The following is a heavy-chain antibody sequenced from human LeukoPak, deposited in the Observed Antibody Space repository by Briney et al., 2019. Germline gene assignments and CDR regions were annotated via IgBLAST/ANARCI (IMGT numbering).Heavy chain of an antibody. V-gene: IGHV1-8*03. CDR3: ARTTSMTASGYDY. J-gene: IGHJ4*02. Sequence: ASLKVSCKASGYTFTNYHINWVRQASGQGLKWMTWINPDTGDKGYARKFQDRVTITTDTSISTAYMELSSLSSEDTAVYFCARTTSMTASGYDYWGQGTLVTVSS. CDR1: GYTFTNYH. CDR2: INPDTGDK. D-gene: IGHD2-21*02.